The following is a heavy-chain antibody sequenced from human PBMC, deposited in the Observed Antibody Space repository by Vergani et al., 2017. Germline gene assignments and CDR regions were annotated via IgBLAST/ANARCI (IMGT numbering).Heavy chain of an antibody. J-gene: IGHJ4*02. CDR3: VKDRGASIGFDD. CDR2: ISSSSSYI. D-gene: IGHD2-2*01. Sequence: EVQLVESGGGLVKRGGSLRLSCAASGFTFSSYSMNWVRQAPGKGLEWVSSISSSSSYIHYSDSLKGRFTISRDNAKSSLYLQMNSLRAEDTAMFYCVKDRGASIGFDDWGQGTQVTVSS. V-gene: IGHV3-21*01. CDR1: GFTFSSYS.